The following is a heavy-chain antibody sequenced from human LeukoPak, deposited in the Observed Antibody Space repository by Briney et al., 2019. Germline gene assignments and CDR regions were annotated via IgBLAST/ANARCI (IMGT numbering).Heavy chain of an antibody. J-gene: IGHJ4*01. V-gene: IGHV7-4-1*02. CDR2: INTYTRNP. CDR3: ARQVGTASSHDFGH. Sequence: ASVKVSCKASGYSFTGSAMNWVRQAPGQGFEWMGFINTYTRNPTYAQGFTGRFVFSLDTSVSTAYLQISNLKAEDTAVYYCARQVGTASSHDFGHWGHGTLVTVSS. D-gene: IGHD2-21*02. CDR1: GYSFTGSA.